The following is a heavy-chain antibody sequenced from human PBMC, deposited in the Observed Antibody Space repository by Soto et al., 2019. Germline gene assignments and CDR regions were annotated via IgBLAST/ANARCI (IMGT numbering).Heavy chain of an antibody. CDR3: VRLRGAYLELDL. V-gene: IGHV5-51*01. D-gene: IGHD1-7*01. J-gene: IGHJ4*02. CDR2: IYPADSDT. Sequence: PGESLKISCKGSGYRISSQWIGWVRQTPGEGLQLMGVIYPADSDTRYSPSFQGQVTISADKSIGAAYLQWSSLRASDTAIYYCVRLRGAYLELDLWGQGTRVTVSS. CDR1: GYRISSQW.